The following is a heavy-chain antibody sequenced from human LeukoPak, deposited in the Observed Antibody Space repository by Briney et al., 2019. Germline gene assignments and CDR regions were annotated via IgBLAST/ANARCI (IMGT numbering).Heavy chain of an antibody. CDR3: AKGPVGDYNWFDP. V-gene: IGHV3-9*01. J-gene: IGHJ5*02. CDR2: ISWNSGSI. Sequence: GGSLRLSCAASGFTFSSYGMTWVRQAPGKGLEWVSGISWNSGSIGYADSVKGRFTISRDNAKNSLYLQMNSLRAEDTALYYCAKGPVGDYNWFDPWGQGTLVTVSS. CDR1: GFTFSSYG. D-gene: IGHD3-10*01.